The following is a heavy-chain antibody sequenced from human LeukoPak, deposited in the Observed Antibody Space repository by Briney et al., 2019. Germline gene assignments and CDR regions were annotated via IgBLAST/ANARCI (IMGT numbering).Heavy chain of an antibody. CDR2: IYYSGST. V-gene: IGHV4-59*01. Sequence: PSETLSLTCTVSGGSISSYYWSWIRQPPGKGLEWIGYIYYSGSTNYNPSLKSRVTISVDTSKNQFSLKLSSVTAADTAVYYCARGGTGTTDYYFDYWGQGTLITVSS. D-gene: IGHD1-1*01. CDR1: GGSISSYY. CDR3: ARGGTGTTDYYFDY. J-gene: IGHJ4*02.